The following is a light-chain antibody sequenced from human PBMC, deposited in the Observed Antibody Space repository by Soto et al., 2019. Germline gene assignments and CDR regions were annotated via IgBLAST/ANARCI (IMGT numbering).Light chain of an antibody. CDR2: EVS. J-gene: IGLJ1*01. Sequence: QSALTQPASVSGSPGQSITISCTGTSSDVGGYNFVSWYQQQSGKAPKLMIHEVSNRPSGVSNRFSGSKSGNTASLTISGLQAEDEADYYCSSFTRGRAYVFGSGTKLTVL. CDR3: SSFTRGRAYV. V-gene: IGLV2-14*01. CDR1: SSDVGGYNF.